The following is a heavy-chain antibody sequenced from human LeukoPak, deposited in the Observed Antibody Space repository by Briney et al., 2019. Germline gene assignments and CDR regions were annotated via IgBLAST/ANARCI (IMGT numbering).Heavy chain of an antibody. J-gene: IGHJ3*02. CDR1: VYTLSVYA. D-gene: IGHD2-15*01. CDR3: RRGAQYTPGTCPGAIEI. CDR2: IWYDGTNI. V-gene: IGHV3-33*07. Sequence: GGALRLSCVPSVYTLSVYAMYRVRQAPGKGLEWVAIIWYDGTNIQYADSVKGRFTISRDNSKNTLYLQMNSLRTEATAVFCCRRGAQYTPGTCPGAIEIWGQGTMVTVSS.